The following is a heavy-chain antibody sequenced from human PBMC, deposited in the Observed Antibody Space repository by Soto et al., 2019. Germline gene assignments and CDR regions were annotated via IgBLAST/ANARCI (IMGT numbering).Heavy chain of an antibody. D-gene: IGHD2-21*02. J-gene: IGHJ6*02. CDR3: ARDLSYCGGDCYYYYYGMDV. CDR1: GFTLSNYA. CDR2: ISYDGSNK. Sequence: GGSLRLSCAASGFTLSNYAVHWVRQAPGKGLQWVAVISYDGSNKYYADSVKGRFAISRDKSKNTLYLQMSSLRAEDTAVYYCARDLSYCGGDCYYYYYGMDVWGQGTTVTVS. V-gene: IGHV3-30*09.